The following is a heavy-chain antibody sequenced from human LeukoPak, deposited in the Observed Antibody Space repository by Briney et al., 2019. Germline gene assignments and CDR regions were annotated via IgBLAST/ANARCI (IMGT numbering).Heavy chain of an antibody. CDR2: ISAYNGNT. V-gene: IGHV1-18*01. D-gene: IGHD2-2*01. Sequence: ASVKVSCKASGYTFTSKGIAWVRQAPGQGLEWMGWISAYNGNTNYAQRFQGRVTMTTDTSTTTAYMELRSLRSDDTAVYYCARVAFTHEYQLLVNYDMDVWGQGTTVTVSS. CDR3: ARVAFTHEYQLLVNYDMDV. CDR1: GYTFTSKG. J-gene: IGHJ6*02.